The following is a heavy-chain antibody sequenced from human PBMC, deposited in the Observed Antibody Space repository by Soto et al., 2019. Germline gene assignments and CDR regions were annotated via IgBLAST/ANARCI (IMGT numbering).Heavy chain of an antibody. J-gene: IGHJ4*02. D-gene: IGHD3-3*01. CDR1: GYTFTGYY. CDR2: INPNSGGT. CDR3: ARAYYDVWIRYPADSSDD. V-gene: IGHV1-2*04. Sequence: ASVKVSCKASGYTFTGYYMHWVRQAPGQGLEWMGWINPNSGGTNYAQKFQGWVTMTRDTSISTAYMELSRLRSDDTAVYYCARAYYDVWIRYPADSSDDCGPAPLLTLSS.